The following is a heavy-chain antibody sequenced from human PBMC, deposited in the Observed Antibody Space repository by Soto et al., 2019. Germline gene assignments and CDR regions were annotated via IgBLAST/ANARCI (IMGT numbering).Heavy chain of an antibody. D-gene: IGHD2-8*02. V-gene: IGHV1-2*02. CDR3: ARGYCTATICDPWFDP. Sequence: ASVKVSCKASGYTFSDYYIHWVRQAPGQGLEWMGWINPNSGGTKYAPKFQGGVTMTRDTSITTAYMELSRLRSGDTAMYYCARGYCTATICDPWFDPWGQGTLVTVSS. CDR2: INPNSGGT. CDR1: GYTFSDYY. J-gene: IGHJ5*02.